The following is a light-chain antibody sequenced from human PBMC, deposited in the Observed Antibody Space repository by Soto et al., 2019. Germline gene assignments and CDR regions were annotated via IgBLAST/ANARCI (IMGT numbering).Light chain of an antibody. Sequence: QLVLTQPASVSGSPGQSITISCTGTSSDVGTYNYVSWYQQHPGKAPKLMIYQVSYRPSGVSNRFSGSKSGNTASLTISGLQPEDEAHYHCSSYTSSRFVVFGGGTKLTVL. J-gene: IGLJ2*01. CDR1: SSDVGTYNY. V-gene: IGLV2-14*01. CDR3: SSYTSSRFVV. CDR2: QVS.